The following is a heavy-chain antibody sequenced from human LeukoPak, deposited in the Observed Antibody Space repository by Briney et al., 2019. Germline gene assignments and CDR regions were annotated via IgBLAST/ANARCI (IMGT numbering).Heavy chain of an antibody. J-gene: IGHJ4*02. CDR3: ARDRSSSTSCFICD. CDR2: IKQDGSEK. Sequence: PGGSLRHSCAVSRFPFCNLWTIWVRQAPGKGLEWVANIKQDGSEKYYVDPVKGRFTISRDNAKNSLYLQMNSLRAEERAVYYCARDRSSSTSCFICDWGQVTLVTVSS. V-gene: IGHV3-7*04. CDR1: RFPFCNLW. D-gene: IGHD2-2*01.